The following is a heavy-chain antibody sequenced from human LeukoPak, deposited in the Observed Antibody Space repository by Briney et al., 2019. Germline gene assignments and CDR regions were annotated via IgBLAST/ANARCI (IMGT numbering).Heavy chain of an antibody. Sequence: SETLSLTCTVSGYSISSGYYWGWIRQPPGKGLEWIGSIYHSGSTYYNPSLKSRVTISVDTSKNQFSLKLSSVTAADTAVYYCARGTTYYDFWSGYADWFDPWGQGTLVTVSS. CDR2: IYHSGST. CDR1: GYSISSGYY. D-gene: IGHD3-3*01. J-gene: IGHJ5*02. V-gene: IGHV4-38-2*02. CDR3: ARGTTYYDFWSGYADWFDP.